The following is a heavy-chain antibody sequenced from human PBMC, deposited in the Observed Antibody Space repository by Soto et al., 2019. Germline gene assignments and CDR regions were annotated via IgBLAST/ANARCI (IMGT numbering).Heavy chain of an antibody. CDR2: ISSSGSTI. V-gene: IGHV3-48*03. D-gene: IGHD6-19*01. Sequence: GGSLRLSWSASGFTFSSYDMNWVRQAPGKGLEWVSYISSSGSTIYYADSVKGRFTISRDNAKNSLYLQMNSLRAEDTAVYYCARDPRYSSGWYQSFEYWGKGTLVTV. CDR1: GFTFSSYD. CDR3: ARDPRYSSGWYQSFEY. J-gene: IGHJ4*02.